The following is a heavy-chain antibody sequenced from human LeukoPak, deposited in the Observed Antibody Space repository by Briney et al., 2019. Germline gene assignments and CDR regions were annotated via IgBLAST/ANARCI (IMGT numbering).Heavy chain of an antibody. CDR1: GFTFSGYW. J-gene: IGHJ3*02. Sequence: PGGSLRLSCAASGFTFSGYWMSWVRQAPGKGLEWVANIKQDGSEKYYVDSVKGRFTISRDNAKNSLYLQMNSLRAEDTAVYYCARAWRDLGAFDIWGQGTMVTVSS. CDR2: IKQDGSEK. D-gene: IGHD3-3*01. V-gene: IGHV3-7*03. CDR3: ARAWRDLGAFDI.